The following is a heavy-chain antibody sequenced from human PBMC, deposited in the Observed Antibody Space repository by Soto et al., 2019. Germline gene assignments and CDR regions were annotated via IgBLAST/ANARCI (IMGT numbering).Heavy chain of an antibody. D-gene: IGHD3-16*02. CDR1: EFTFTYAW. V-gene: IGHV3-15*01. CDR2: IKRKTDGGTT. Sequence: EVQLVESGGDLVKPGGSLRLSCAASEFTFTYAWMSWVRQAPGKGLEWVGRIKRKTDGGTTDYAAPVKGRFTISRDESQNTLYLQMKSLKPEDTAVYYCTSLYSGNWGQGTLVTVSS. CDR3: TSLYSGN. J-gene: IGHJ4*02.